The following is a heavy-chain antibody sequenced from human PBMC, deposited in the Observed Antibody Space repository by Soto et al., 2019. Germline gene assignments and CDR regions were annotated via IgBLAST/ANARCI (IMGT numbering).Heavy chain of an antibody. J-gene: IGHJ6*02. CDR1: GFTFSGAA. Sequence: GGSLRLSCAASGFTFSGAAMYWVRQASGKGLEWVGRIRSKANSYATAYGASVKGRFTIFRDDSKNTAYLQMNSLKIEDTAVYYCTRGYSHGVRNFYYGMDVWGQGTTVTVSS. CDR3: TRGYSHGVRNFYYGMDV. CDR2: IRSKANSYAT. V-gene: IGHV3-73*01. D-gene: IGHD5-18*01.